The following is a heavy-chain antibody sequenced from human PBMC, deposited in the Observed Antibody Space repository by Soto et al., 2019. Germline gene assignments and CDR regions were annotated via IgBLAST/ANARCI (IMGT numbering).Heavy chain of an antibody. J-gene: IGHJ4*02. CDR3: ARSGGGSGWL. V-gene: IGHV4-61*01. Sequence: PSGTLSVKCAVSGDSGSSRSKCWSWVRQPPGKALEWIAYICYSVITKYEPTLKSRVTISTDTSKNQLSLKMTSVTAEDTAVYYCARSGGGSGWLGGQGTLVTVSS. D-gene: IGHD6-19*01. CDR1: GDSGSSRSKC. CDR2: ICYSVIT.